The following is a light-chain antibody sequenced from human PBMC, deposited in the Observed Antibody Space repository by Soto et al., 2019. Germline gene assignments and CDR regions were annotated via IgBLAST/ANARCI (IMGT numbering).Light chain of an antibody. Sequence: EIVLTQSPATLSLSPGERASLSCRASQSVSSYLAWYQQKPGQAPRLLIYDASNRATGIPAQFSGSGSGTDFTLTISSLEPEDFAVYYCQQRSNWSGTFGGGTKVEIK. J-gene: IGKJ4*01. CDR2: DAS. CDR1: QSVSSY. CDR3: QQRSNWSGT. V-gene: IGKV3-11*01.